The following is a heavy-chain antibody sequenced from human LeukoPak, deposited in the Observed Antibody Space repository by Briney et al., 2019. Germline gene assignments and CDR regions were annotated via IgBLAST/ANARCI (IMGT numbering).Heavy chain of an antibody. CDR3: ARGQYYYDSSDYSAYYYGMDV. J-gene: IGHJ6*02. D-gene: IGHD3-22*01. Sequence: PSETLSLTCTVSGGSISSGGYYWSWIRQHPGKGLEWIGYIYYSGSTYYNPSLKSRVTISVDTSKNQFSLKLSSVTAADTAVYYCARGQYYYDSSDYSAYYYGMDVWGQGTTVTVSS. CDR1: GGSISSGGYY. CDR2: IYYSGST. V-gene: IGHV4-31*03.